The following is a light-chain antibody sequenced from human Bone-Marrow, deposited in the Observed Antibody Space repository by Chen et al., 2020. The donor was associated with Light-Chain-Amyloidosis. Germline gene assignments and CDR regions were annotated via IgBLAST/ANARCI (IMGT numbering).Light chain of an antibody. J-gene: IGLJ1*01. CDR3: SSYTITNTLV. V-gene: IGLV2-14*01. CDR2: EVT. CDR1: NSDVGGANH. Sequence: QSALTQPASVSGSPGQSITISCTGTNSDVGGANHVSWYQQHPDKAPKLMIYEVTNRPSWVPDRFSGSKSDNTASLTISGLQTEDEADYFGSSYTITNTLVFGSGTRVTVL.